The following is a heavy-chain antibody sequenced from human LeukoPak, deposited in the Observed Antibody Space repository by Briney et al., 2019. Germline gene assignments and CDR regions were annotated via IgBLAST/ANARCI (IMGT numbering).Heavy chain of an antibody. J-gene: IGHJ4*02. CDR2: IYYSGST. CDR3: ARGLAAAG. CDR1: GGSISSDY. Sequence: SETLSLTCTVSGGSISSDYWSWIRQPPGKGLEWIGYIYYSGSTNYNPSLKSRVTISVDTSKNQFSLKLSSVTAADTAVYYCARGLAAAGWGQGTLVTVSS. V-gene: IGHV4-59*01. D-gene: IGHD6-13*01.